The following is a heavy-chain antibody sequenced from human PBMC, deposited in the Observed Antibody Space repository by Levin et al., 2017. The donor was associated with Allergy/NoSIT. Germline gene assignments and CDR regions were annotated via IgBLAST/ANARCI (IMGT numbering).Heavy chain of an antibody. D-gene: IGHD3-10*01. V-gene: IGHV3-23*01. CDR2: ISGSGGST. Sequence: PGGSLRLSCAASGFTFSRHAMSWVRQAPGKGLEWVSGISGSGGSTYYADSVKGRFTISRDNSKNTLYLQMNSLRAEDTASYYCAKDAPLTYYCGSGSNMNWADAFDIWSQGTMVTVSS. J-gene: IGHJ3*02. CDR1: GFTFSRHA. CDR3: AKDAPLTYYCGSGSNMNWADAFDI.